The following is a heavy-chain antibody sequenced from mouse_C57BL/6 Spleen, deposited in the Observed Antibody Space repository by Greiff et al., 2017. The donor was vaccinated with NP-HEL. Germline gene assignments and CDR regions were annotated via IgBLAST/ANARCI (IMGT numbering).Heavy chain of an antibody. D-gene: IGHD2-3*01. CDR3: ARDGDGYYSWFAY. CDR2: ISDGGSYT. V-gene: IGHV5-4*01. J-gene: IGHJ3*01. Sequence: EVQLVESGGGLVKPGGSLKLSCAASGFTFSSYAMSWVRQTPEKRLEWVATISDGGSYTYYPDNVKGRFTISRDNAKNNLYLQMSHLKSEDTAMYYCARDGDGYYSWFAYWGQGTLVTVSA. CDR1: GFTFSSYA.